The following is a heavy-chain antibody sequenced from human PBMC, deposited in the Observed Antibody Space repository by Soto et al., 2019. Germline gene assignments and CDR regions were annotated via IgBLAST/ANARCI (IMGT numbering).Heavy chain of an antibody. Sequence: GESLKISCKGSGYSFTSYWIGWVRQVPGKGLEWMWIIYPGDSDTRYSPSFQGQVTISADKSISTAYLQWSSLKASDTAMYYCARRANYYYYGMDVWGQGTTVTVSS. CDR1: GYSFTSYW. J-gene: IGHJ6*02. V-gene: IGHV5-51*01. CDR3: ARRANYYYYGMDV. CDR2: IYPGDSDT.